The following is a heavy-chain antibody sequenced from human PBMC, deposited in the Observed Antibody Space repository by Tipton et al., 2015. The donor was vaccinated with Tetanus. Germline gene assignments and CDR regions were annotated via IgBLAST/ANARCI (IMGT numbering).Heavy chain of an antibody. J-gene: IGHJ4*02. CDR1: GFTFSSYS. CDR3: ARDRCCGYSFDY. V-gene: IGHV3-21*01. Sequence: SLRLSCAASGFTFSSYSMNWVRQAPGKGLEWVSSISSSSVNIHYADSPKGRFTISRDNAKNSLYLQMNSLRAEDTAVYYCARDRCCGYSFDYWGQGTLVTVS. D-gene: IGHD2-15*01. CDR2: ISSSSVNI.